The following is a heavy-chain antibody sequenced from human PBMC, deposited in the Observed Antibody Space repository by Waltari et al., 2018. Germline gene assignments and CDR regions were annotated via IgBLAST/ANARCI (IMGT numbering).Heavy chain of an antibody. Sequence: VQLVQSGSELTKSGASVQVSCKAPGSIFTTYGIHWVRQAPGQGLEWMGWINTITGNPTYVQGFTGRFVFSLDTSVSTAYLQISSLKAEDSAIYYCARGGGTFSKPQYFDSWGQGTRVTVSS. J-gene: IGHJ4*02. CDR2: INTITGNP. D-gene: IGHD1-26*01. CDR1: GSIFTTYG. V-gene: IGHV7-4-1*02. CDR3: ARGGGTFSKPQYFDS.